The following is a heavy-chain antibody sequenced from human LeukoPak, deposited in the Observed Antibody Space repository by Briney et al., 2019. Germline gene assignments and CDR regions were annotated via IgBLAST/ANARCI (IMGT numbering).Heavy chain of an antibody. CDR2: IYYSGSA. Sequence: SETLSLTCTVSGGSISSYYWSWIRQPPGKGLEWIGNIYYSGSANYNPSLKSRVIISVDTSKNQFSLKLSPVTAADTAVYYCARVGVDYSGNIIKYFFDYWGQGTLVTVSS. CDR1: GGSISSYY. J-gene: IGHJ4*02. V-gene: IGHV4-59*01. D-gene: IGHD4-23*01. CDR3: ARVGVDYSGNIIKYFFDY.